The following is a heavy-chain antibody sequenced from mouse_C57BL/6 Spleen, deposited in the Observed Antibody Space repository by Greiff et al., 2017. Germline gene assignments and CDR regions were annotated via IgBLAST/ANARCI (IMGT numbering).Heavy chain of an antibody. Sequence: EVKLVESGPELVKPGASVKISCKASGYSFTGYYMNWVKQSPEKSLEWIGEINPSTGGTTYNQKFKAKATLTVDKSSSTAYMQLKSLTSEDSAVYYCFLYYYGSSGYWGQGTTLTVSS. CDR3: FLYYYGSSGY. CDR1: GYSFTGYY. J-gene: IGHJ2*01. V-gene: IGHV1-42*01. CDR2: INPSTGGT. D-gene: IGHD1-1*01.